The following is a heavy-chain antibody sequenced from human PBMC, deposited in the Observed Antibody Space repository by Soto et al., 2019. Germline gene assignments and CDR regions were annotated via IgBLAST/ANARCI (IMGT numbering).Heavy chain of an antibody. Sequence: ASVKVSCKASGYTFSSYAMHWVRQAPGQRLEWMGWINAGYGNTKSSQKFQDRITISRDTSASTAYMELTSLRSEDTAVYYCARDTGDGTFDFWGQGTLVTVSS. V-gene: IGHV1-3*01. CDR3: ARDTGDGTFDF. CDR1: GYTFSSYA. D-gene: IGHD7-27*01. CDR2: INAGYGNT. J-gene: IGHJ4*02.